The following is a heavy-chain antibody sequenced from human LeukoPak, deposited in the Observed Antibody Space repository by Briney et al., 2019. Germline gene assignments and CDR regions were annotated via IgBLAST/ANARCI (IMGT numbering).Heavy chain of an antibody. J-gene: IGHJ4*02. CDR3: ASDRLG. CDR1: GFTFSTYS. CDR2: ISGSSTTI. D-gene: IGHD3-16*01. V-gene: IGHV3-48*02. Sequence: GGSLRLSCAASGFTFSTYSINWVRQAPGQGLEWVSYISGSSTTIYYADSVKGRFTISRDNAKNSLFLQMNSLRDEDTAVYYCASDRLGGGQGTLVTVSS.